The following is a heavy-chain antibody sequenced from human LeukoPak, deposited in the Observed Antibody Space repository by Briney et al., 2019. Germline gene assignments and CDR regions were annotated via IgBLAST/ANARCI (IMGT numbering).Heavy chain of an antibody. CDR3: TRDISAQIAATGNY. D-gene: IGHD6-13*01. CDR1: GFTFEDYA. V-gene: IGHV3-9*01. Sequence: GGSLRLSCAASGFTFEDYAMHWVRQAPGKGLEWVSGINWNSGSIGYADSVKGRFTISRDNAKNSLYLQMISLRAEDTALYYCTRDISAQIAATGNYWGQGTLVTVSS. J-gene: IGHJ4*02. CDR2: INWNSGSI.